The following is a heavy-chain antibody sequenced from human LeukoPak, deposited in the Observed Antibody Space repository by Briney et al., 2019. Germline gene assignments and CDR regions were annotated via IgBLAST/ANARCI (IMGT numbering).Heavy chain of an antibody. CDR3: ARAGPDYYYYYYGMDV. CDR1: GYTLTELS. J-gene: IGHJ6*02. Sequence: ASVKVSCKVSGYTLTELSMHWVRQAPGKGLEWMGGFDPEDGETIYAQKFQGRVTMTEDTSTDTAYMELSSLRSEDTAVYYCARAGPDYYYYYYGMDVWGQGTTVTVSS. CDR2: FDPEDGET. V-gene: IGHV1-24*01.